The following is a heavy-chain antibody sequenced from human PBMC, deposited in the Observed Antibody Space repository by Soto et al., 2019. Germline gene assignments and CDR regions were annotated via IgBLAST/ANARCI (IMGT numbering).Heavy chain of an antibody. Sequence: PGGSLRLSCAASGFTFSSYAMSWVRQAPGKGLEWVSAISGSGGSTYYADSVKGRFTISRDNSKNTLYLQMNSLRAEDTAVYYCAKLIVVVPAATYYYGSTGYWGQGTLVTVSS. J-gene: IGHJ4*02. CDR1: GFTFSSYA. CDR2: ISGSGGST. CDR3: AKLIVVVPAATYYYGSTGY. V-gene: IGHV3-23*01. D-gene: IGHD2-2*01.